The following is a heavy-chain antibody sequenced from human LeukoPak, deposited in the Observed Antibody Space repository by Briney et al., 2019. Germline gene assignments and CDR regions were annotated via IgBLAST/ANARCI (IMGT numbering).Heavy chain of an antibody. CDR1: GFTFSSYS. CDR2: ISSSSSTI. Sequence: GGSLRLSCAASGFTFSSYSMNWVRQAPGKGLEWVSYISSSSSTIYYADSVKGRFTISRDNAKNSLYLQMNSLRAEDTAVYYCARDGPGFWSGYYSYFDYRGQGTLVTVSS. J-gene: IGHJ4*02. D-gene: IGHD3-3*01. CDR3: ARDGPGFWSGYYSYFDY. V-gene: IGHV3-48*01.